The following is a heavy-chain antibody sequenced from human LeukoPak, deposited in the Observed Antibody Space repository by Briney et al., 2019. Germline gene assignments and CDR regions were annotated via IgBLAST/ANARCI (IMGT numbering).Heavy chain of an antibody. CDR1: GFTFSTYA. CDR2: ISGGGDST. V-gene: IGHV3-23*01. D-gene: IGHD6-19*01. Sequence: PGGSLRLSCAAPGFTFSTYAMSWVRQAPGKGLEWVSSISGGGDSTHYEDSVKGRFSISRDNSKNTLYLQINSLRAEDTATYHCAKDRAVAGISAATDWGQGTLVTVSS. CDR3: AKDRAVAGISAATD. J-gene: IGHJ4*02.